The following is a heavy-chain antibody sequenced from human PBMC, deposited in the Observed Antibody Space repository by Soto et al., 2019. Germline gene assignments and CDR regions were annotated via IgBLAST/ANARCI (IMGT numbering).Heavy chain of an antibody. V-gene: IGHV4-39*01. J-gene: IGHJ4*02. CDR1: GDSINSDKYY. Sequence: QLQLQESGPGLVKPSETLSLTCSVSGDSINSDKYYWGWIRQPPGKGLEWIGSIYFHGNTYYNPSLQARVTISLAKSKSQFSLKLNSVTAADSAVYFCARLEGLATISYYFDFWGQGALVTVSS. CDR2: IYFHGNT. CDR3: ARLEGLATISYYFDF. D-gene: IGHD3-9*01.